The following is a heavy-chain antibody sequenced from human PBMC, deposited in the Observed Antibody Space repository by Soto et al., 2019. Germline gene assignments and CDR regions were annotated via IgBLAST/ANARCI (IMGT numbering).Heavy chain of an antibody. CDR2: IYYSGST. J-gene: IGHJ4*02. D-gene: IGHD3-3*01. CDR3: ARQGLNYDFWSGYYDGFDY. Sequence: SETLSLTCTVSGGSISSSSYYWGWIRQPPGKGLEWIGSIYYSGSTYYNPSLKSRVTISVDTSKNQFSLKLSSVTAADTAVYYCARQGLNYDFWSGYYDGFDYWCQGTLVT. CDR1: GGSISSSSYY. V-gene: IGHV4-39*01.